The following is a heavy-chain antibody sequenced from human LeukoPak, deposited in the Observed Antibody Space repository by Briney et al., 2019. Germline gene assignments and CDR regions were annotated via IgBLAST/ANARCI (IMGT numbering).Heavy chain of an antibody. J-gene: IGHJ3*02. CDR2: IYYSGST. Sequence: SETLSLTCSVSGGSISRYYWNWIRQPPGKGLEWIGYIYYSGSTNYNTSLKSRVTISVDTSKNQFSLKLSSVTAADTAVYYCARALPEDGDAFDIWGQGTMVTVSS. CDR3: ARALPEDGDAFDI. D-gene: IGHD1-14*01. CDR1: GGSISRYY. V-gene: IGHV4-59*01.